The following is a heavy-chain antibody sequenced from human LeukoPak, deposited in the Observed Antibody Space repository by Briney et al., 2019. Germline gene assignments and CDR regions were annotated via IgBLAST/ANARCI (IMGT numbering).Heavy chain of an antibody. Sequence: SETLSLTCAVSDVSFTNYYWTWIRQPPGKGLEWIGYIFYSGSTNYNPSLKSRVTISVDTSKNQFSLKLSSVTAADTAVYYCARVPSVTTFDYWGQGTLVTVSS. CDR3: ARVPSVTTFDY. V-gene: IGHV4-59*01. J-gene: IGHJ4*02. CDR1: DVSFTNYY. CDR2: IFYSGST. D-gene: IGHD4-17*01.